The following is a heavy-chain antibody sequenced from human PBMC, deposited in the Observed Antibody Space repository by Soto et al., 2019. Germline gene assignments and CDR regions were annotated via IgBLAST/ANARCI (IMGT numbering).Heavy chain of an antibody. Sequence: GGSLRLSCAASGVTVSSNYMSWVRQAPGKGLEWVSYITSSGTTVYYADSVRGRFTISRDNAKNSLYLQMNSLRDDDTAVYYCARDLWMRVLVPAARFYFDYWGQGTLVTVSS. J-gene: IGHJ4*02. CDR3: ARDLWMRVLVPAARFYFDY. V-gene: IGHV3-48*02. D-gene: IGHD2-2*01. CDR2: ITSSGTTV. CDR1: GVTVSSNY.